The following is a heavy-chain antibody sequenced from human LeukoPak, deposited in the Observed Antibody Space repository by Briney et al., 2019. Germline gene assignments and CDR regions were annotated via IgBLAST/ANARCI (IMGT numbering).Heavy chain of an antibody. CDR3: ARVTGYVMEDYFDY. D-gene: IGHD6-13*01. V-gene: IGHV4-59*01. Sequence: SETLSLTCTVSGGSISSYYWSWIRQPPGKGLEWIGYNYYSGSTNYNPSLKSRVTISVDTSKNQFSLRLSSVTAADTAVYYCARVTGYVMEDYFDYWGQGTLVTVSP. CDR1: GGSISSYY. J-gene: IGHJ4*02. CDR2: NYYSGST.